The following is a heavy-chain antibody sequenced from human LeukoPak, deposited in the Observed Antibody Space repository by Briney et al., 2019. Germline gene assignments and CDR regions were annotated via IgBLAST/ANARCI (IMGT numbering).Heavy chain of an antibody. CDR3: ARDFDRYYFDY. J-gene: IGHJ4*02. D-gene: IGHD3-9*01. V-gene: IGHV3-74*01. CDR2: INTEGSST. CDR1: GFTFRTYW. Sequence: GGSLRLSCASSGFTFRTYWMHWVRHAPGKGLMWVSRINTEGSSTSYADSVKGRFTISRDNAKNTLYLQMNSLRAEDTAMYYCARDFDRYYFDYWGQGTLVTVSS.